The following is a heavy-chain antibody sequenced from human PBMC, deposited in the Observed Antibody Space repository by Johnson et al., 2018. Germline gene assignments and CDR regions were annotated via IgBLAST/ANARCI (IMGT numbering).Heavy chain of an antibody. Sequence: QLVETGGGVVQPARSLRLSCAASGFTFSSYWMHWVRQVPGQGLVWVSRIRSDGSSTSYADAVKGRFTIPRDNPKNTLYLQMNSLRAEDTAVYYWARWGTYSGSLGNIFWGQGTMVTVSS. D-gene: IGHD1-26*01. V-gene: IGHV3-74*02. CDR3: ARWGTYSGSLGNIF. CDR2: IRSDGSST. J-gene: IGHJ3*01. CDR1: GFTFSSYW.